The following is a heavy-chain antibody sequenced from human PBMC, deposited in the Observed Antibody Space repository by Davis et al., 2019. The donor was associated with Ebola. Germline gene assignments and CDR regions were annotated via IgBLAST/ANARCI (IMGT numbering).Heavy chain of an antibody. CDR3: ARGAAATYY. Sequence: SETLSLTCTVSGGSISTYYWSWIRQPPGKGLEWIGEINHSGSTNYNPSLKSRVTISVDTSKNQFSLKLSSVTAADTAVYYCARGAAATYYWGQRTLVTVSS. D-gene: IGHD2-2*01. V-gene: IGHV4-34*01. CDR2: INHSGST. J-gene: IGHJ4*02. CDR1: GGSISTYY.